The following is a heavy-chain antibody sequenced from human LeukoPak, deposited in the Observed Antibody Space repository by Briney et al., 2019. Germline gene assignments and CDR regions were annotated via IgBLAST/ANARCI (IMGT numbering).Heavy chain of an antibody. V-gene: IGHV1-2*02. CDR2: INPNSGGT. Sequence: ASVKVSCKASGYTFTGYYMHWVRQAPGQGLEWMGWINPNSGGTNYAQKFQGRVTMTRDTSISTAYMELSRLRSDDTAVYYCARAAYYYDSSGYYSDYWGQGPQVTVSS. J-gene: IGHJ4*02. D-gene: IGHD3-22*01. CDR3: ARAAYYYDSSGYYSDY. CDR1: GYTFTGYY.